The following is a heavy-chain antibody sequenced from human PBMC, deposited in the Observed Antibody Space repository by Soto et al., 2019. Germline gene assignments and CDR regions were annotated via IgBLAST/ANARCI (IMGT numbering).Heavy chain of an antibody. CDR2: IYYSGST. V-gene: IGHV4-59*01. CDR3: ARDYDSSGYYLDY. Sequence: SETLSLTCTVSGGSISSYYWSWIRQPPGKGLEWIGYIYYSGSTNYNPSLKSRVTISVDTSKNQFSLKLSSVTAADTAVYYCARDYDSSGYYLDYWGQVTLVTVS. D-gene: IGHD3-22*01. J-gene: IGHJ4*02. CDR1: GGSISSYY.